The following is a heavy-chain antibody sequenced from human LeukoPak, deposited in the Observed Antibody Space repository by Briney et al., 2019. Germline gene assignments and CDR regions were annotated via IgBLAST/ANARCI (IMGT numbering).Heavy chain of an antibody. Sequence: GGSLRLSCAASGFDFSICAMTWVRQAPGKGLEWVASIGSPGETCYADSVKGRFAVSRENSQNTVFLQLTSLTAEDTAIYYCAKDATPGNSIWDYFAYWGQGALVTVSS. CDR1: GFDFSICA. CDR3: AKDATPGNSIWDYFAY. V-gene: IGHV3-23*01. J-gene: IGHJ4*02. D-gene: IGHD2-15*01. CDR2: IGSPGET.